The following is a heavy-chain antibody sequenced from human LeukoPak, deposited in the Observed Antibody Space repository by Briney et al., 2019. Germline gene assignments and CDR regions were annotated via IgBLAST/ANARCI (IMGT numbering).Heavy chain of an antibody. J-gene: IGHJ4*02. CDR2: ISYDGSNK. D-gene: IGHD6-19*01. V-gene: IGHV3-30*18. Sequence: GGSLRLSCAASGFTFSSYGMHWVRQAPGKGLEWVAVISYDGSNKYYADSVKGRLTISRDNSKNTLYLQMNSLRAEDTAVYYCAKDYSSSGWYGLGDYWGQGTLVTVSS. CDR3: AKDYSSSGWYGLGDY. CDR1: GFTFSSYG.